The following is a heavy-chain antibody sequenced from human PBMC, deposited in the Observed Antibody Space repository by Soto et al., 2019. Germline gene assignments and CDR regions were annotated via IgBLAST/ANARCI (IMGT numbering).Heavy chain of an antibody. CDR2: IWYDGSNK. CDR3: ASLHYYDSSAPFDC. Sequence: GGSLRLSXAASGFTFSSYGMHWVRQAPGKGLEWVAVIWYDGSNKYYADSVKGRFTISRDNSKNTLYLQMNSLRAEDTAVYYCASLHYYDSSAPFDCWGQGTLVTVSS. V-gene: IGHV3-33*01. D-gene: IGHD3-22*01. CDR1: GFTFSSYG. J-gene: IGHJ4*02.